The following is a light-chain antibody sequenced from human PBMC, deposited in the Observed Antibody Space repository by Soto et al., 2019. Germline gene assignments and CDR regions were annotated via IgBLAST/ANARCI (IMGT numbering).Light chain of an antibody. V-gene: IGKV3-20*01. Sequence: EIVLTQSPGTLSLSPGERATLSCRASQSVSSSYLDWYQQKPGQAPRLLIYGASSRATGIPDRFSGSGSGTDFTLTISRLEPEDFAVYYCQQYGSSLLFTFAPGTKVDSK. J-gene: IGKJ3*01. CDR1: QSVSSSY. CDR3: QQYGSSLLFT. CDR2: GAS.